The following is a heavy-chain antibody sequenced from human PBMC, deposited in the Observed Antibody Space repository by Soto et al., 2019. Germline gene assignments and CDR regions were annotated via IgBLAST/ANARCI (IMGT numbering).Heavy chain of an antibody. CDR3: AKDYKGRGYDYVWGSYRHTDY. J-gene: IGHJ4*02. CDR1: GFTFSSYA. V-gene: IGHV3-23*01. Sequence: EVQLLESGGGLVQPGGSLRLSCAASGFTFSSYAMSWVRQAPGKGLEWVSAISGSGGSTYYADSVKGRFTISRDNSKNTLYLQMSSLRAEDTAVYYCAKDYKGRGYDYVWGSYRHTDYWGQGTLVTVSS. CDR2: ISGSGGST. D-gene: IGHD3-16*02.